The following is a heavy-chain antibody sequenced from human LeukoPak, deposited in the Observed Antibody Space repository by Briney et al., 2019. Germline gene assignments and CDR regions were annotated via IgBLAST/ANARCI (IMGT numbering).Heavy chain of an antibody. J-gene: IGHJ5*02. Sequence: GGTLRLSCEASGLTFSNSWMHWVRQIPGKGLVWVSRMYGDMRDISYADSVKGRFTISRDNAKNTVYLQMNSLRGEDTAVYYCARDLGLRGSTWGQGTLVTVSS. CDR2: MYGDMRDI. D-gene: IGHD5-12*01. V-gene: IGHV3-74*01. CDR3: ARDLGLRGST. CDR1: GLTFSNSW.